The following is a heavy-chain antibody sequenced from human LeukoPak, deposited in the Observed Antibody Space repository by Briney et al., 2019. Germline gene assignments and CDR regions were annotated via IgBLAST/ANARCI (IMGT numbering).Heavy chain of an antibody. D-gene: IGHD1-26*01. Sequence: GGSLRLSCAASGFTFSSYGMHWVRQAPGKGLEWVAVISYDGSNKYYADSVKGRFTISRDNSKNTLYLQMNSLRAEDTAVYYCAKHSDYYYYYGMDVWGQGTTVTVSS. CDR1: GFTFSSYG. CDR3: AKHSDYYYYYGMDV. V-gene: IGHV3-30*18. J-gene: IGHJ6*02. CDR2: ISYDGSNK.